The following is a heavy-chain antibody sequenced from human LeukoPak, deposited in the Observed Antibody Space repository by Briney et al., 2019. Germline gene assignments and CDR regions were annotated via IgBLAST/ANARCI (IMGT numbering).Heavy chain of an antibody. D-gene: IGHD3-16*02. Sequence: GASVKVSCKASGYTFTGYYMHWVRQAPGQGLEWMGWINPNSGGTNYAQKFQGRVTMTRDTSISTAYMELSRLRSDDTAVYYCARARITFGGVIVPVLTDWGQGTLVTVSS. CDR1: GYTFTGYY. V-gene: IGHV1-2*02. CDR2: INPNSGGT. J-gene: IGHJ4*02. CDR3: ARARITFGGVIVPVLTD.